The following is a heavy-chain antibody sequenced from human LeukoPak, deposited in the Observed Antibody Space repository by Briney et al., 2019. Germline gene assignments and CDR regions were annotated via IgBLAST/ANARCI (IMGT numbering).Heavy chain of an antibody. J-gene: IGHJ4*02. V-gene: IGHV4-38-2*02. CDR1: DSSINSGYY. D-gene: IGHD3-3*01. CDR3: ARVFWSGYSSSDY. CDR2: IYHSGST. Sequence: PSETLSLTCTVSDSSINSGYYWDWIRQPPGKGLEWIGSIYHSGSTYYNPSLKSRVTMSVDTSKNQFSLKLSSVTAADTAVYYCARVFWSGYSSSDYWGQGTLVTVSS.